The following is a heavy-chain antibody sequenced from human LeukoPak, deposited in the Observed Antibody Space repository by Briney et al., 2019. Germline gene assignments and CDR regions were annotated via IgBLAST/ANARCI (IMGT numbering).Heavy chain of an antibody. J-gene: IGHJ4*02. Sequence: GGSLRLSCAASGFSFSSSAMSWVRQAPGKGLEWVSAISGSGGSTYYADSVKGRFTISRDNSKNTLYLQMNSLRAEDTAVYYCAKGSLRYFDWLSDYWGQGTLVTVSS. D-gene: IGHD3-9*01. CDR1: GFSFSSSA. CDR3: AKGSLRYFDWLSDY. CDR2: ISGSGGST. V-gene: IGHV3-23*01.